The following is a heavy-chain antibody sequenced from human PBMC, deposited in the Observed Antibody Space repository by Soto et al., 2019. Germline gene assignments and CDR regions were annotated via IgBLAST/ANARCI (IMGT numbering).Heavy chain of an antibody. CDR3: ARRDCTRERCPGIALDY. J-gene: IGHJ4*02. D-gene: IGHD2-8*02. Sequence: GGSQRLSCAASGFTFSSYDMHWVRQITGKGLEWVSAIGADGKTYALGSVKGRFTISRENAKNSVYLQMNSLRAGDTAVYYCARRDCTRERCPGIALDYWGQGILVTSPQ. CDR2: IGADGKT. CDR1: GFTFSSYD. V-gene: IGHV3-13*01.